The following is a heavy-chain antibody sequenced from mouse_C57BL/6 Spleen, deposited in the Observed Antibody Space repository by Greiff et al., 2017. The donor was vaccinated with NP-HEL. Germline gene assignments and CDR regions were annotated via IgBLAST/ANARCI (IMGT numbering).Heavy chain of an antibody. CDR1: GYTFTSYW. D-gene: IGHD4-1*01. V-gene: IGHV1-50*01. CDR3: ASANWSYYFDY. J-gene: IGHJ2*01. Sequence: VQLQQSGAELVKPGASVKLSCKASGYTFTSYWMQWVKQRPGQGLEWIGEIDPSDSYTNYNQKFKGKATLTVDTSSSTAYMQLSSLTSEDSAVYYGASANWSYYFDYWGQGTTLTVSS. CDR2: IDPSDSYT.